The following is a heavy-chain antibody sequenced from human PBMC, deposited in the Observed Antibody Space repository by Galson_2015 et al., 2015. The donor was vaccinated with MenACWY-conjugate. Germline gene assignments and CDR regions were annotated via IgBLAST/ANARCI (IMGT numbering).Heavy chain of an antibody. D-gene: IGHD5-18*01. V-gene: IGHV3-30*03. CDR3: ARGWVYTAMGYGFKPGAFDF. Sequence: SLRLSCAASGSTFRRFGMHWVRQAPGKGLEWMAVISYDGSNESYADSVKGRFTISRDNSKNTLYLQMNSLRADDTAVYYCARGWVYTAMGYGFKPGAFDFWGQGTMVTVSS. CDR1: GSTFRRFG. J-gene: IGHJ3*01. CDR2: ISYDGSNE.